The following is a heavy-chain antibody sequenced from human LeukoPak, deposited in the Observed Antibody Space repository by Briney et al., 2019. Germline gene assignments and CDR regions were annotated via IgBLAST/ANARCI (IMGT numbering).Heavy chain of an antibody. V-gene: IGHV3-66*01. CDR3: ARDGDYDWNYRSGFDY. J-gene: IGHJ4*02. CDR1: EFTVSSNY. CDR2: IYSGGST. Sequence: GESLRLSCAASEFTVSSNYMSWVRQAPGKGLEWVSVIYSGGSTYYAESVKGRFTISRDNSKNTLYLQMNSLRAEDTAVYYCARDGDYDWNYRSGFDYWGQGTLVTVSS. D-gene: IGHD1-7*01.